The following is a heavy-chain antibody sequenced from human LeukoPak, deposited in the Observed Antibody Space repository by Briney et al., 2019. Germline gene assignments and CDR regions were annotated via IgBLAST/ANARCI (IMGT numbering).Heavy chain of an antibody. CDR2: ISYDGSNK. V-gene: IGHV3-30*18. J-gene: IGHJ4*02. D-gene: IGHD3-22*01. CDR3: AKDSRGRYYYDSSGYSRVQSYFDY. CDR1: GFTFSSYG. Sequence: GGSLRLSCAASGFTFSSYGMHWVRQAPGKGLERVAVISYDGSNKYYADSVKGRFTISRDNSKNTLYLQMNSLRAEDTAVYYCAKDSRGRYYYDSSGYSRVQSYFDYWGQGTLVTVSS.